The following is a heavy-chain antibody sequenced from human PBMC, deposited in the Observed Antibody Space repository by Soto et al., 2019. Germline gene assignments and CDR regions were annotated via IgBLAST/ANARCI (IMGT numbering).Heavy chain of an antibody. J-gene: IGHJ5*01. CDR3: ARTPNRYSSSWYDWFDS. CDR2: INAGNGNT. CDR1: GYTFTSYA. V-gene: IGHV1-3*01. D-gene: IGHD6-13*01. Sequence: ASVKVSCKASGYTFTSYAMHWVRQAPGQRLEWMGWINAGNGNTKYSQKFQGRVTITRDTSASTAYMELSSLRSEDTAVYYCARTPNRYSSSWYDWFDSWGQGTLVTV.